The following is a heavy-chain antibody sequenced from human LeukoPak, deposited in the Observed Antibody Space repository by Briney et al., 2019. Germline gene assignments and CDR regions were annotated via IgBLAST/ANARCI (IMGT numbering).Heavy chain of an antibody. CDR1: VYTFTGYY. V-gene: IGHV1-2*02. J-gene: IGHJ6*03. Sequence: GASVTVSCTASVYTFTGYYMHWVRQAPGQGREWMGWINPNSGSTNYAQKFQGRVTMTRDTSISTAYMELGRLRSDDTAVYYCARGDCSSTSCYAGSMDDTRYYNYYMDVWGKGTTVTVSS. CDR2: INPNSGST. D-gene: IGHD2-2*01. CDR3: ARGDCSSTSCYAGSMDDTRYYNYYMDV.